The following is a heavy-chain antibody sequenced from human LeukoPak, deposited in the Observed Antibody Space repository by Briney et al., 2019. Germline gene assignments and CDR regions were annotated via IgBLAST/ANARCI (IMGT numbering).Heavy chain of an antibody. Sequence: ASVKVSCKASGGTFSSYAISWVRQAPGQGLEWMGGIIPIFGTANYAQKFQGRVTITADKSTSTAYMELSSLRSEDTAVYYCARQAGGGTIFGGMYMDVWGKGTTVTVSS. CDR2: IIPIFGTA. V-gene: IGHV1-69*06. D-gene: IGHD3-3*01. J-gene: IGHJ6*03. CDR3: ARQAGGGTIFGGMYMDV. CDR1: GGTFSSYA.